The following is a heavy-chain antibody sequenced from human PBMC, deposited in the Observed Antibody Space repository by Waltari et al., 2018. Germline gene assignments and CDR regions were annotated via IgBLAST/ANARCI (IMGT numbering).Heavy chain of an antibody. D-gene: IGHD2-21*02. CDR3: ARGGTCGGDCYDFDY. CDR1: GYTFPSYD. V-gene: IGHV1-8*01. J-gene: IGHJ4*02. CDR2: MNPNSGNT. Sequence: QVQLVQSGAEVKKPGASVTVSCKASGYTFPSYDLNWVLQATGQGLEWMGWMNPNSGNTGYAQKFQGRVTMTRNTSISTAYMELSSLRSEDTAVYYCARGGTCGGDCYDFDYWGQGTLVTVSS.